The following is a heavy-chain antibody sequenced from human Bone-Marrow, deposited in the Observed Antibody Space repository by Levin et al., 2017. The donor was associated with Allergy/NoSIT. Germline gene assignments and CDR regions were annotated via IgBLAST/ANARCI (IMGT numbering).Heavy chain of an antibody. CDR2: INHSGST. J-gene: IGHJ6*02. V-gene: IGHV4-34*01. CDR3: ARGLDYDYVWGSYRYNRDYYYGMDV. Sequence: SETLSLTCAVYGGSFSGYYWSWIRQPPGKGLEWIGEINHSGSTNYNPSLKSRVTISVDTSKNQFSLKLSSVTAADTAVYYCARGLDYDYVWGSYRYNRDYYYGMDVWGQGTTVTVSS. D-gene: IGHD3-16*02. CDR1: GGSFSGYY.